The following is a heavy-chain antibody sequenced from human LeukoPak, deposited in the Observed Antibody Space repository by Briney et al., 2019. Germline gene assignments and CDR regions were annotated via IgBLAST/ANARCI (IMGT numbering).Heavy chain of an antibody. CDR1: GGSISSYY. D-gene: IGHD3-22*01. J-gene: IGHJ4*02. CDR3: AREIGDYYDSSGYRTYYFDY. CDR2: IYYSGST. Sequence: SETLSLTCTVSGGSISSYYWNWIRQPPGKGLEWIGYIYYSGSTNYNPSLKSRVTISVDTSKNQFSLKLSSVTASDTAVYYCAREIGDYYDSSGYRTYYFDYWGQGTLVTVSS. V-gene: IGHV4-59*01.